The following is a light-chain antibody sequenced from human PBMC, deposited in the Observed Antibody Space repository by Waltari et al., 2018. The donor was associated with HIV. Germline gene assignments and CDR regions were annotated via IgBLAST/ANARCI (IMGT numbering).Light chain of an antibody. CDR2: KDS. CDR1: FLGKKY. Sequence: SFELTQPSSVSVSPGQTARITCSGDFLGKKYARWFQQKPGQAPLLVIYKDSERPSGIPERFSGSNSGTTVTLTISGAQVEDEADYYCYSAADNNISFFGGGTKLTVL. V-gene: IGLV3-27*01. J-gene: IGLJ2*01. CDR3: YSAADNNISF.